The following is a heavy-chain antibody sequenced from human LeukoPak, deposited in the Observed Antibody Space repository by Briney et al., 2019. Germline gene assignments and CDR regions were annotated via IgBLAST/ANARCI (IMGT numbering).Heavy chain of an antibody. CDR2: IYTSGST. D-gene: IGHD5-12*01. V-gene: IGHV4-4*07. CDR3: ARDGGYGPPFRYYYYMDV. CDR1: GGSISSYY. J-gene: IGHJ6*03. Sequence: SETLSLTCTVSGGSISSYYWSWIRQPAGKGLEWIGRIYTSGSTNYNPSLKSRVTMSVDTSKDQVSLKLSSVSAADTPVYYCARDGGYGPPFRYYYYMDVWGKGTTVTVSS.